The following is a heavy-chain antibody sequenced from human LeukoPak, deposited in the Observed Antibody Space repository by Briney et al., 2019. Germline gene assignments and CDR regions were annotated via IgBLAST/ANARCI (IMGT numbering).Heavy chain of an antibody. CDR3: ANSSLNYYDSSGHDAFDI. Sequence: PGGSLRLSCAASGFTFSSYAMHWVRQAPGKGLEWVAVIWYDGSNTYYADSVKGRFTISRDNSKNTLYMQMNRLRAEDTAVYYCANSSLNYYDSSGHDAFDIWGQGTMVTVSS. V-gene: IGHV3-33*06. CDR2: IWYDGSNT. D-gene: IGHD3-22*01. J-gene: IGHJ3*02. CDR1: GFTFSSYA.